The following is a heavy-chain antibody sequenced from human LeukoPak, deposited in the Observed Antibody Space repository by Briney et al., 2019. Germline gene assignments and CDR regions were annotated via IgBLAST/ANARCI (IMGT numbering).Heavy chain of an antibody. J-gene: IGHJ6*03. V-gene: IGHV3-74*01. CDR3: ARGDAMVLAGYYYYYYMDV. Sequence: GGSLRLSCAASGFTFSAYWMHWVRQVPGKGLVWVSRINNDGTATFFADSVKGRFTISRDNSKNTLYLQMNSLRAEDTAVYYCARGDAMVLAGYYYYYYMDVWGKGTTVTISS. D-gene: IGHD3-10*01. CDR1: GFTFSAYW. CDR2: INNDGTAT.